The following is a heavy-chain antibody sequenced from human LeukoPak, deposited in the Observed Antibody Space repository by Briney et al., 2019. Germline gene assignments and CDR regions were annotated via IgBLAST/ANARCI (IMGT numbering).Heavy chain of an antibody. J-gene: IGHJ4*02. CDR1: GFTFSSYA. Sequence: GGSLRLSCAASGFTFSSYAMHWVRQAPGKGLEWVAVISYDGSNNYYADSVKGRFTISRDNSKNTLYLQMNSLRAEDTAVYYCARAGLRYFDWLSHGDYWGQGTLVTVSS. CDR3: ARAGLRYFDWLSHGDY. CDR2: ISYDGSNN. D-gene: IGHD3-9*01. V-gene: IGHV3-30*04.